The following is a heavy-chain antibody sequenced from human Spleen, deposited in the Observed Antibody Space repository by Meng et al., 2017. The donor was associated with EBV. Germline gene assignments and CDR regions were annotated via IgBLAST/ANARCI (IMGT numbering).Heavy chain of an antibody. J-gene: IGHJ4*02. CDR1: GFTFSDYP. CDR2: ISGSGTTM. Sequence: VQLVESGGGVVQPGRSLRLSCAASGFTFSDYPLTWIRQAPGKGLEWISYISGSGTTMYYADSVKGRFTISRDSAKKSLYLQMNSLRAEDTAIYYCAGGLRYSDYWGQGTLVTVSS. CDR3: AGGLRYSDY. V-gene: IGHV3-11*01. D-gene: IGHD3-16*01.